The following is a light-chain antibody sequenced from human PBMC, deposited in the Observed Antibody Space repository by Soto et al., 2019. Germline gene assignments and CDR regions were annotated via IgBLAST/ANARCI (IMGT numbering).Light chain of an antibody. CDR3: ATWDESLNGLV. CDR1: SSNLGSHF. CDR2: NND. V-gene: IGLV1-44*01. J-gene: IGLJ3*02. Sequence: QSVLTQPPSASGTPGQRVTISCSGSSSNLGSHFVNWYQQLPGTAPKLLMYNNDQRPSGVPDRFSGSKSGTSASLAISGLQSDDEADYHCATWDESLNGLVFGGGTKLTVL.